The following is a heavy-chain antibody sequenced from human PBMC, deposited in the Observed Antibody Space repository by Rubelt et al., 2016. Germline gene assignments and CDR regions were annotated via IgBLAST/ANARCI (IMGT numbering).Heavy chain of an antibody. D-gene: IGHD4-23*01. CDR2: ISGSGGST. CDR3: AKALYGGNSGVLYYFDY. V-gene: IGHV3-23*04. J-gene: IGHJ4*02. CDR1: GFTFSSYG. Sequence: EVQLVESGGGLVQPGGSLRLSCAASGFTFSSYGMHWVRQAPGKGLEWVSAISGSGGSTYYADSVKGRFTISRDNSKNTLYLQMNSLRAEDTAVYYCAKALYGGNSGVLYYFDYWGQGTLVTVSS.